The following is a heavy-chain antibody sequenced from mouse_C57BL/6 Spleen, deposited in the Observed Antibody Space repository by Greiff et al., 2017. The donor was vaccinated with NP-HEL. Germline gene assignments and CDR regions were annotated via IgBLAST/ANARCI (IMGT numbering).Heavy chain of an antibody. CDR1: GYTFTDYN. J-gene: IGHJ1*03. CDR2: INPNNGGT. D-gene: IGHD1-1*01. CDR3: ARSYYYYGSSYPRYFDV. V-gene: IGHV1-18*01. Sequence: EVKLMESGPELVKPGASVKIPCKASGYTFTDYNMDWVKQSHGKSLEWIGDINPNNGGTIYNQKFKGKATLTVDKSSSTAYMELRSLTSEDPAVYYCARSYYYYGSSYPRYFDVWGTGTTVTVSS.